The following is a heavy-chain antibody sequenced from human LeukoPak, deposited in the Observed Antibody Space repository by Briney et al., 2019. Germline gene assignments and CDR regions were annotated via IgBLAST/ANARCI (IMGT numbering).Heavy chain of an antibody. CDR2: INPNSGGT. D-gene: IGHD3-22*01. Sequence: ASVKVSCKASGYTFTGYYMHWVRQAPGQGLEWMGWINPNSGGTNYAQKFQGRVTMTRDTSISTAYMELSRLRSDDTAVYYCARELYYYDSSGSNFDYWGQGTLVTVSS. CDR1: GYTFTGYY. V-gene: IGHV1-2*02. CDR3: ARELYYYDSSGSNFDY. J-gene: IGHJ4*02.